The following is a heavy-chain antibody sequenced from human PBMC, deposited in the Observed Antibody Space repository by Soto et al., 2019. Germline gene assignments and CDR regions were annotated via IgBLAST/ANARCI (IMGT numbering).Heavy chain of an antibody. Sequence: EVQLFESGGGLVQPGGSLRLSCAASGFTFSSYAMSWVRQAPGKGLEWVSAISGSGGSTYYADSVKGRFTISRDNSKNTLYLQINSRRAGDTAVYYCAKGDSSGCLDYWGQGTLVTISS. D-gene: IGHD6-19*01. CDR1: GFTFSSYA. J-gene: IGHJ4*02. V-gene: IGHV3-23*01. CDR2: ISGSGGST. CDR3: AKGDSSGCLDY.